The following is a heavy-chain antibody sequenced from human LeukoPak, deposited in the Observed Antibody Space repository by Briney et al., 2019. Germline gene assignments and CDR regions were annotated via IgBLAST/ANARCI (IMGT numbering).Heavy chain of an antibody. CDR3: ARRVEYYYASYYYYMDV. Sequence: ASVKVSCKASGYTFTSYGISWVRQAPGQGLEWMGWISAYNGNTNHAQKLQGRVTMTTDTSTSTAYMELRSLRSDDTAVYYCARRVEYYYASYYYYMDVWGKGTTVTVSS. CDR1: GYTFTSYG. D-gene: IGHD3-10*01. J-gene: IGHJ6*03. V-gene: IGHV1-18*01. CDR2: ISAYNGNT.